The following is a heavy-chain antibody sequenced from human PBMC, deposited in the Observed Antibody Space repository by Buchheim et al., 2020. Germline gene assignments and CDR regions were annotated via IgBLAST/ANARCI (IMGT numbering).Heavy chain of an antibody. CDR3: ATELPPSRWLQLLDY. V-gene: IGHV3-30*03. CDR1: GFTFSSYG. J-gene: IGHJ4*02. Sequence: QVQLVESGGGVVQPGRSLRLSCAASGFTFSSYGMHWVRQAPGKGLEWVAVISYDGSNKYYADSVKGRFTISRDNSKNTLYLQMNSLRAEDTAVYYCATELPPSRWLQLLDYWGQGTL. D-gene: IGHD5-24*01. CDR2: ISYDGSNK.